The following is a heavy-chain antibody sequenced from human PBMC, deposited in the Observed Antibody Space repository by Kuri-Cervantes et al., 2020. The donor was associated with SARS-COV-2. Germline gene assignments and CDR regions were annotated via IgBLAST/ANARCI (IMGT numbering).Heavy chain of an antibody. CDR3: ARESMTIFGRGYFDS. CDR1: HFTFSSYA. CDR2: ISYDGNNK. V-gene: IGHV3-30*04. J-gene: IGHJ4*02. Sequence: GESLKISCAASHFTFSSYAFHWVRQAPGQGLEWVAAISYDGNNKYFADSVRGRFTVSRDNSKNTLYLEMDGLRPEDTAVYYCARESMTIFGRGYFDSWGQGTLVTVSS. D-gene: IGHD3-3*01.